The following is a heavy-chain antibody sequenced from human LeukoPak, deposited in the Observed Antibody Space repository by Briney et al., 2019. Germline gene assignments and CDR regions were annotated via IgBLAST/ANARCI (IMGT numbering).Heavy chain of an antibody. V-gene: IGHV4-38-2*01. Sequence: PSETLSLTCGVSGFSISSGYYWGWIRQPPGRGLEWIGTIYHSGSTYYNPPLKSRVTISVDTSKNQFSLKLSSVTAADTAVYYCARHERGVFDYWGQGTLVTVSS. CDR1: GFSISSGYY. J-gene: IGHJ4*02. D-gene: IGHD3-10*01. CDR2: IYHSGST. CDR3: ARHERGVFDY.